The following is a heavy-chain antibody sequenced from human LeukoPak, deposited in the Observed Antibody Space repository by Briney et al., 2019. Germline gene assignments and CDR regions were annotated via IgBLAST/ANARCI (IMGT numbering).Heavy chain of an antibody. J-gene: IGHJ6*03. D-gene: IGHD6-6*01. CDR3: ARWSGSVTARNYYYYMDV. CDR1: GGSISSYY. V-gene: IGHV4-4*07. Sequence: SETLSLTCTVSGGSISSYYWSWIRQPAGSGLEWIGRIYTSGTTDYNPSLRTRVTISVDASRNQFSLNLSSVTAADTAVYYCARWSGSVTARNYYYYMDVWGEGTTVTVSS. CDR2: IYTSGTT.